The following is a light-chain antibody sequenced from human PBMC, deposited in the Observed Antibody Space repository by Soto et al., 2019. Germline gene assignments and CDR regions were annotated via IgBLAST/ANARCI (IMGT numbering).Light chain of an antibody. CDR3: QKYDISLRT. J-gene: IGKJ1*01. CDR1: QSLNSFY. Sequence: EIVLTQSPGTLSLSPGERATLSCRASQSLNSFYLAWYQQKPGQAPRLLIYGSSNRATGIPDRFSGSGSGTDFTLTISRLDPEDFAVYYCQKYDISLRTFGQGTRVDIK. V-gene: IGKV3-20*01. CDR2: GSS.